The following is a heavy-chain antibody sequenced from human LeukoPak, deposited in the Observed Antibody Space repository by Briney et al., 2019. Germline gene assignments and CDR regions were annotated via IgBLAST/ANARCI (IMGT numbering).Heavy chain of an antibody. J-gene: IGHJ3*02. CDR3: ARGRRTVVTGNDAFDI. V-gene: IGHV1-18*01. D-gene: IGHD4-23*01. Sequence: GASVKVSCKASGYTFTSYGISWVRQAPGQGLEWMGWISAYNGNTNYAQKLQGRVTMTTDTSTSTAYMELSSLRSEDTAVYYCARGRRTVVTGNDAFDIWGQGTMVTVSS. CDR2: ISAYNGNT. CDR1: GYTFTSYG.